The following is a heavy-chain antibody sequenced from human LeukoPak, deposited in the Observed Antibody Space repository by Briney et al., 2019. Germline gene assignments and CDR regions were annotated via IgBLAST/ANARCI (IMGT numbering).Heavy chain of an antibody. D-gene: IGHD5-24*01. CDR2: VSAANNP. J-gene: IGHJ4*02. V-gene: IGHV1-3*01. CDR3: AMSVEMPPIPSFDY. Sequence: ASVKVSCKTSGYIFTPHHIHWMRQAPGQGLELLGWVSAANNPEYSQKFQGRVVITRDASATTSYLELNSLRSEDTAVYHCAMSVEMPPIPSFDYWGQGTLVTVSS. CDR1: GYIFTPHH.